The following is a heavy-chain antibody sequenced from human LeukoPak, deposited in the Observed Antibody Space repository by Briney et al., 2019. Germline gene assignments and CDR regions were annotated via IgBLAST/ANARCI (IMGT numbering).Heavy chain of an antibody. CDR3: ARDEVSYDFWSGLIDY. D-gene: IGHD3-3*01. J-gene: IGHJ4*02. CDR1: GFTFSNYA. V-gene: IGHV3-30-3*01. CDR2: ISYDGSNK. Sequence: GRSLRLSCAASGFTFSNYAMRWVRQAPGKGLDWVAVISYDGSNKYYADSVKGRFTISRDNSKNTLYLQMNTLRGEDTAVYYCARDEVSYDFWSGLIDYWGQGTLVTVSS.